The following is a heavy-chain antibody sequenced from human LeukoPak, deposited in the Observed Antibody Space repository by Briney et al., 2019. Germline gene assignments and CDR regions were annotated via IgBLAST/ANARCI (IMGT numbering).Heavy chain of an antibody. D-gene: IGHD3-10*01. J-gene: IGHJ6*02. CDR3: AGLLMVRGVKVAMDV. CDR2: IYYNGNA. V-gene: IGHV4-30-4*01. CDR1: GGSIGSGDYY. Sequence: SETLSLTCTVSGGSIGSGDYYWSCIRQPPGKGLEWIGYIYYNGNAYYIPSLSSRLTISIDTSKSQLSLRLSSVTAADTAVYYCAGLLMVRGVKVAMDVWGQGTTVTVSS.